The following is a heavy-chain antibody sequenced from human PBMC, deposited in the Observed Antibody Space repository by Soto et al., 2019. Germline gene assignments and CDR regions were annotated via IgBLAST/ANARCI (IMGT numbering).Heavy chain of an antibody. CDR3: RVAVAGTSAFFYYYGMDV. J-gene: IGHJ6*02. CDR1: GGTFSSYA. D-gene: IGHD6-19*01. V-gene: IGHV1-69*13. Sequence: SVKVSCKASGGTFSSYAISWVRQAPGQGLEWMGGIIPIFGTANYAQKFQGRVTITADESTSTAYMELSSLRSEDTAVYYCRVAVAGTSAFFYYYGMDVWGQGTTVTVSS. CDR2: IIPIFGTA.